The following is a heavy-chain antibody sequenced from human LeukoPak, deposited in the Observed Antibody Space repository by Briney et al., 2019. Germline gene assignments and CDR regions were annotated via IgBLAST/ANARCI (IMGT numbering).Heavy chain of an antibody. V-gene: IGHV4-4*09. Sequence: SETLSLTCTVSGSISGYYWSWLRQPPGRGLEGMGDIYTSGSTNYNPSLVSRVTISVDTSKNQFSLDLSSVTAADTAVYYCARQKCTSASCLTKNAFDIWGQGTMVTVSS. CDR2: IYTSGST. CDR3: ARQKCTSASCLTKNAFDI. CDR1: GSISGYY. J-gene: IGHJ3*02. D-gene: IGHD2-2*01.